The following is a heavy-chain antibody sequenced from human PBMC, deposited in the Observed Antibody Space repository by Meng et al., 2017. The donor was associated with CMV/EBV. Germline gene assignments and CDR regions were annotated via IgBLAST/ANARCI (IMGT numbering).Heavy chain of an antibody. CDR3: TTDFILMVYDAVDWA. CDR1: GFTFSSAW. Sequence: GESLKISCAASGFTFSSAWMSWVRQAPGKGLEWVGRIKSKTDGGTTDYAAPVKGRFTISRDDSKNTLYLQMNSLKTEDTAVYYCTTDFILMVYDAVDWAWGQGTLVTVSS. V-gene: IGHV3-15*01. D-gene: IGHD2-8*01. J-gene: IGHJ5*02. CDR2: IKSKTDGGTT.